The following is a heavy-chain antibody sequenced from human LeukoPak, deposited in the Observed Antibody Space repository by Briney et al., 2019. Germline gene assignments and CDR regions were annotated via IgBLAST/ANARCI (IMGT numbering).Heavy chain of an antibody. Sequence: PSETLSLTCTVSGGSFSIGDYYWSWSRQPPGKGLECIENIYYSASSSYNPSLKSRLTISVDTSKNQFSLKLSSVTAADTAVYYCARGVGLTKPPIWGQGTMVTVSS. V-gene: IGHV4-30-4*08. CDR1: GGSFSIGDYY. CDR3: ARGVGLTKPPI. J-gene: IGHJ3*02. CDR2: IYYSASS. D-gene: IGHD1-26*01.